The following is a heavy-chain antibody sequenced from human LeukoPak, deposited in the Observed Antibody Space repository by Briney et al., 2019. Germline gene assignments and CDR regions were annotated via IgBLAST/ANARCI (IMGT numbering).Heavy chain of an antibody. V-gene: IGHV1-69*05. CDR3: ARGDSSSPGSWFDP. CDR1: GGTFSSYA. D-gene: IGHD6-6*01. J-gene: IGHJ5*02. Sequence: ASVKVSCKASGGTFSSYAISWVRQAPGQGLEWMGGIIPIFGTANYAQKFQGRVTITTDESTSTAYMELSSLRSEDTAVYYCARGDSSSPGSWFDPWGQGTLVTVSS. CDR2: IIPIFGTA.